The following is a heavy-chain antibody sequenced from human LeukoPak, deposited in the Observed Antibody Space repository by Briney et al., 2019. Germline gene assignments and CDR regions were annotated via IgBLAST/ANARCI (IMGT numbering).Heavy chain of an antibody. CDR2: IKQDGSEK. V-gene: IGHV3-7*01. J-gene: IGHJ4*02. D-gene: IGHD7-27*01. CDR3: ARALGSGDFDY. Sequence: SWVRQAPXKGLEWVANIKQDGSEKYYVDSVKGRFTISRDNAKNSLYLQMNSLRAEDTAVYYCARALGSGDFDYWGQGTLVTVSS.